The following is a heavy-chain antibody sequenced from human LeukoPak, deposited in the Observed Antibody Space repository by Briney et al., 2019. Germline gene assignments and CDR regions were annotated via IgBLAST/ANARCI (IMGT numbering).Heavy chain of an antibody. CDR2: IYYSGST. CDR3: AREINRGSYYFDY. Sequence: SETLSLTCTVSGGSISRYYWSWIRQPPGKGLEWIGYIYYSGSTNYNPSLKSRVTILVDTSKNQFSLNLSSVTAADTAVYHCAREINRGSYYFDYWGQGTLVTVSS. V-gene: IGHV4-59*01. J-gene: IGHJ4*02. D-gene: IGHD1-26*01. CDR1: GGSISRYY.